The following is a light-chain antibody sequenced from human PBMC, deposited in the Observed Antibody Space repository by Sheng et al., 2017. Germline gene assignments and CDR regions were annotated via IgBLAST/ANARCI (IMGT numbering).Light chain of an antibody. CDR1: QSLVYSDGNTY. CDR3: MQGTHWLFT. Sequence: EVVMTQSPLSLPVTLGQPASISCRSSQSLVYSDGNTYLSWFQQRPGQSPRRLIYKVSNRDSGVPDRFSGSGSGTDFRLKISRVEAEDVGVYYCMQGTHWLFTFGQGTKLEIK. J-gene: IGKJ2*01. CDR2: KVS. V-gene: IGKV2-30*01.